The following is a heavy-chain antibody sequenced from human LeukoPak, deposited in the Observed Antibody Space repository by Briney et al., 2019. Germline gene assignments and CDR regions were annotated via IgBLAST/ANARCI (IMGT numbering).Heavy chain of an antibody. V-gene: IGHV3-30*18. CDR2: ISYDGSNK. D-gene: IGHD6-13*01. CDR1: GFTFSSYG. Sequence: PGGSLRLSCAAPGFTFSSYGMHWVRQAPGKGLEWVAVISYDGSNKYYADSVKGRFTISRDNSKNTLYLQMNSLRAEDTAVYYCAKDVWQQLASLDYWGQGTLVTVSS. J-gene: IGHJ4*02. CDR3: AKDVWQQLASLDY.